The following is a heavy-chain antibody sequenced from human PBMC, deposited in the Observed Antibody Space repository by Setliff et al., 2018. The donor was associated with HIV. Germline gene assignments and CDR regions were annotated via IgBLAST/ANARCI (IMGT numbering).Heavy chain of an antibody. CDR3: ARGVAAAGMLMDV. V-gene: IGHV4-39*01. J-gene: IGHJ6*03. CDR1: GGSISTNSYY. CDR2: VHNSGGT. Sequence: SETLSLTCTVSGGSISTNSYYWGWIRQSPGKGLEWVGNVHNSGGTNYNPSLKSRVSISVDTSKNQFSLNVNSVTAPDTAVYYCARGVAAAGMLMDVWGKGTTVTVSS. D-gene: IGHD6-13*01.